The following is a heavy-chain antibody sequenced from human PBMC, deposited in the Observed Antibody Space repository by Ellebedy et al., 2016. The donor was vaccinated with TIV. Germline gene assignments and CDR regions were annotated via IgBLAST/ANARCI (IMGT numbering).Heavy chain of an antibody. CDR1: SGSISSYY. D-gene: IGHD6-13*01. J-gene: IGHJ3*02. V-gene: IGHV4-59*01. CDR2: IYYSGST. Sequence: MPSETLSLTCTVSSGSISSYYWSWIRQPPGKGLEWIGCIYYSGSTNYNPSLKSRITISVDTSKNQFSLRLRSVTAADTAVYYCARVVWQQPVSYAFDIWGQGTMVTVSS. CDR3: ARVVWQQPVSYAFDI.